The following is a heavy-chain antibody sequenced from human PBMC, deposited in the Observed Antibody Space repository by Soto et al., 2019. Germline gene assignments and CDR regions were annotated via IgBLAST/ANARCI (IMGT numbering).Heavy chain of an antibody. D-gene: IGHD6-13*01. Sequence: EVQLVESGGGLVQPGGSLRLSCVASGFTLSRYSMNWVRQAPGKGLEWVSYISRSSSTIYYADSVKGRFTISRDNAENSLYLQMNSLSAEDRAVYYCARDRAGGIPDYWGQGTRVTVSS. CDR3: ARDRAGGIPDY. CDR1: GFTLSRYS. J-gene: IGHJ4*02. V-gene: IGHV3-48*01. CDR2: ISRSSSTI.